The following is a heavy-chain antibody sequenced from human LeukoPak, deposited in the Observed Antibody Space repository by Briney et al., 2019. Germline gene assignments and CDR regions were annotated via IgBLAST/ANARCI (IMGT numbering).Heavy chain of an antibody. J-gene: IGHJ3*02. Sequence: ASVKVSCKASGYTFTGYYMHWVRQAPGQGLEWMGWIYPNSGGTNYAQKFQGRVTMTRDTSISTAYMELSRLRSDDTAVYYCARGPLYDYVWGRHDAFDIWGQGTMVTVSS. CDR1: GYTFTGYY. CDR3: ARGPLYDYVWGRHDAFDI. V-gene: IGHV1-2*02. D-gene: IGHD3-16*01. CDR2: IYPNSGGT.